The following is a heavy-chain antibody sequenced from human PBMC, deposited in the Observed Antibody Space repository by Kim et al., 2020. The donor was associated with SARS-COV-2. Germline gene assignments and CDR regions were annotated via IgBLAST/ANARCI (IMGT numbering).Heavy chain of an antibody. Sequence: SETLSLTCTVSGGSISSGGYYWSWIRQHPGKGLEWIGYIYYSGSTYYNPSLKSRVTISVDTSKNQFSLKLSSVTAADTAVYYCARDGPRYCSGGSCYGMDVWGQGTTVTVSS. D-gene: IGHD2-15*01. CDR2: IYYSGST. CDR1: GGSISSGGYY. V-gene: IGHV4-31*03. J-gene: IGHJ6*02. CDR3: ARDGPRYCSGGSCYGMDV.